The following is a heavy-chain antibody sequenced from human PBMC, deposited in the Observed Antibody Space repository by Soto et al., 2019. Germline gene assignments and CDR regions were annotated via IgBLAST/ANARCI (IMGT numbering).Heavy chain of an antibody. V-gene: IGHV3-30-3*01. D-gene: IGHD2-2*01. CDR3: ATTRVGPCSSSICFSGIFDGMDV. CDR1: GFTISNYG. J-gene: IGHJ6*02. Sequence: QVQLVESGGGVVQPGRSLRLSCAASGFTISNYGMHWVRQAPGKGLEWVAVISYDGTITYYADSVKGRFTISRDNSKNMLYLQMNSLRTEDTAVYYCATTRVGPCSSSICFSGIFDGMDVWGQGTTVTVSS. CDR2: ISYDGTIT.